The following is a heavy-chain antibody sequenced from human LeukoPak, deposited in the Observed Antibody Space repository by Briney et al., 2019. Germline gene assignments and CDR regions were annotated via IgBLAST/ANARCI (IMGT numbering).Heavy chain of an antibody. D-gene: IGHD1-26*01. CDR2: IRQDGGDK. V-gene: IGHV3-30*02. J-gene: IGHJ4*02. CDR3: VRWSGTYPLYYLDY. Sequence: GSLRLSCATSGYTFSSHGLHWVRQAPGKGLECVASIRQDGGDKYYSESVKGRFTIPKDNTKNTLFLYMNSLRPEDTAMYYCVRWSGTYPLYYLDYWGQGTLVTVSS. CDR1: GYTFSSHG.